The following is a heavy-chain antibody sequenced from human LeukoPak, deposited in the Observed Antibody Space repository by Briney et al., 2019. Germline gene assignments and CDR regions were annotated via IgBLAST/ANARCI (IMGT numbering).Heavy chain of an antibody. CDR2: INPSGGST. J-gene: IGHJ5*02. Sequence: ASVKVSCKASGYTFTSYYMHWVRQAPGQGLEWMGIINPSGGSTSYAQKFQGRVTMTRDTSISTAYMELSRLRSDDTAVYYCARDAEGSQLLSNWFDPWGQGTLVTVSS. D-gene: IGHD2-2*01. CDR1: GYTFTSYY. CDR3: ARDAEGSQLLSNWFDP. V-gene: IGHV1-46*01.